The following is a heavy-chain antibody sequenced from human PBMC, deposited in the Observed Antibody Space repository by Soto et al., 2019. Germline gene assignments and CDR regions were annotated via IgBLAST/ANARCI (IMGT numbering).Heavy chain of an antibody. CDR3: ARDLNSSVYYRATDYYYGMDV. V-gene: IGHV1-18*01. CDR2: ISAYNGNT. D-gene: IGHD3-22*01. J-gene: IGHJ6*02. CDR1: GYTFTSYG. Sequence: QVQLVQSGAEVKKPGASVKVSCKASGYTFTSYGISWVRQAPGQGLEWMGWISAYNGNTNYAQKLQGRVTMTTDTSTSRVYVELRSLRSDDTAVYYCARDLNSSVYYRATDYYYGMDVWGQGTTVTVSS.